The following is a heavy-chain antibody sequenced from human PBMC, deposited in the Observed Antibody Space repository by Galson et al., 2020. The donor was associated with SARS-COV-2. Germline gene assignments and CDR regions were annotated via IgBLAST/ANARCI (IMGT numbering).Heavy chain of an antibody. V-gene: IGHV3-21*01. CDR3: PRDLEWLRLGSWFDH. J-gene: IGHJ5*02. Sequence: SCEASGFTISSYSLNWVRQAPGMGLVWVSFITNPRSYISYAVSVKGRFTITRDNAKNSLYLQMNSLRAEDTAVYYCPRDLEWLRLGSWFDHWGQGNLVTVSS. CDR1: GFTISSYS. D-gene: IGHD5-12*01. CDR2: ITNPRSYI.